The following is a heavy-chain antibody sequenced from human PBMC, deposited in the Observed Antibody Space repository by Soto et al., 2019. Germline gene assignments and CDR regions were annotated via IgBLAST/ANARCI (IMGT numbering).Heavy chain of an antibody. CDR1: GFMFSNYA. Sequence: GSLRLSCAASGFMFSNYAMTWVRQAPGKGLEWVSVISSLGGSTFYADSVKGRFTISRDNSKNTLYLQMNSLRTEDTAVYYCAKEEGSTWYPTDHWGQGTLVTVSS. CDR3: AKEEGSTWYPTDH. CDR2: ISSLGGST. V-gene: IGHV3-23*01. D-gene: IGHD6-13*01. J-gene: IGHJ4*02.